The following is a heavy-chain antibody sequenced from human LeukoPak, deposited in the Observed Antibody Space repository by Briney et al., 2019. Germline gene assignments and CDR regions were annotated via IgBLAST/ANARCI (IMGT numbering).Heavy chain of an antibody. CDR1: GFTFRNFG. CDR3: AKEFHSAMEIFDY. CDR2: ISYDGVNK. D-gene: IGHD5-18*01. V-gene: IGHV3-30*18. Sequence: GGSLRLSCAASGFTFRNFGMHWVRQAPGKGLEWVAVISYDGVNKYYVDSVKGRFSISRDNSENTLHLQLNSLRVEDTAVYYCAKEFHSAMEIFDYWGQGTLVTVSS. J-gene: IGHJ4*02.